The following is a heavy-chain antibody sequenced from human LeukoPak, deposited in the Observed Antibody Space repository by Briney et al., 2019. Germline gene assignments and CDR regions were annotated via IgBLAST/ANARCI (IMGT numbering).Heavy chain of an antibody. J-gene: IGHJ3*02. CDR2: IYHSGNT. D-gene: IGHD2-2*01. CDR1: GYSISSAYF. V-gene: IGHV4-38-2*02. Sequence: SETLSLTCSVSGYSISSAYFWGWIRQPPGKGLEWIGNIYHSGNTYYNPSLKNRVTISVDTSKNQFSLKLSSVTAADTAVYYCARDLGYCSSTSCPQAFDIWGQGTMVTVSS. CDR3: ARDLGYCSSTSCPQAFDI.